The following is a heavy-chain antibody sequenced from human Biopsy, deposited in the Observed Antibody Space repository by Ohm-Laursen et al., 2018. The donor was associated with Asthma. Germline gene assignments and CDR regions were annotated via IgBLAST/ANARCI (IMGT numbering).Heavy chain of an antibody. CDR1: GGTFNTYV. J-gene: IGHJ4*02. CDR2: INSVFGTT. CDR3: ARKAGSCISRTCYSLDF. Sequence: SSETVSCKSLGGTFNTYVIGWARQAPGHGLEWKGGINSVFGTTTYPQKFQDRVTITADDSTSTVYMELSSLRSEDTAVYYCARKAGSCISRTCYSLDFWGQGTLVTVSS. V-gene: IGHV1-69*01. D-gene: IGHD2-2*01.